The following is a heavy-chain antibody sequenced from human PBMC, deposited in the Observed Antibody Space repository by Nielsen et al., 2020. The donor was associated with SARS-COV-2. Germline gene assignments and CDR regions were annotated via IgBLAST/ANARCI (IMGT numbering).Heavy chain of an antibody. V-gene: IGHV1-2*06. CDR1: GYTFTGYY. CDR3: ARGPEGRYFDWLLAPNYYGMDV. Sequence: ASVKVSCKASGYTFTGYYMHWVRQAPGQGLEWMGRINPNSGGTNYAQKFQGRVTMTRNTSISTAYMELSSLRSEDTAVYYCARGPEGRYFDWLLAPNYYGMDVWGQGTTVTVSS. J-gene: IGHJ6*02. CDR2: INPNSGGT. D-gene: IGHD3-9*01.